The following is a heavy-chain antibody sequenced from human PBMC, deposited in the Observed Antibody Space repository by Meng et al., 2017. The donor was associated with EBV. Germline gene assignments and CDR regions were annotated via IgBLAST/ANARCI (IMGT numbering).Heavy chain of an antibody. CDR3: AREASGYDFNWFDP. CDR1: GYTFSSYG. Sequence: QVELVQSGAEVKKPGASVKVSCKASGYTFSSYGISWVRQAPGQGLEWIGWISSYNGNTNYAQKLQGRVTMTTDTSTSTAYMELRSLRADDTAVYYCAREASGYDFNWFDPWGQGTLVTVSS. CDR2: ISSYNGNT. V-gene: IGHV1-18*01. D-gene: IGHD5-12*01. J-gene: IGHJ5*02.